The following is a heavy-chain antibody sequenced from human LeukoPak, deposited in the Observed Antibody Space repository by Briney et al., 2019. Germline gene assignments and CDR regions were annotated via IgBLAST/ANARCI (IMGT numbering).Heavy chain of an antibody. J-gene: IGHJ5*02. Sequence: SETLSLTCTVSGGSISSSSYYWGRIRQPPGKGLEWIGSIYYSGSTYYNPSLKSRVTISVDTSKNQFSLKLGSVTAADTAVYYCARHRALAAAGPNWFDPWGQGTLVTVSS. V-gene: IGHV4-39*01. D-gene: IGHD6-13*01. CDR1: GGSISSSSYY. CDR2: IYYSGST. CDR3: ARHRALAAAGPNWFDP.